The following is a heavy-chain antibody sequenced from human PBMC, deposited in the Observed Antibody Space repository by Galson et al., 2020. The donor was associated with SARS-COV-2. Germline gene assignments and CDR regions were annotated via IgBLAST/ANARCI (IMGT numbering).Heavy chain of an antibody. CDR2: IYYSGST. CDR1: GGSISSSSYY. Sequence: SETLSLTCTVSGGSISSSSYYWGWIRQPPGKGLEWIGSIYYSGSTYYNPSPKSRVTISVDTSKKQFSLKLSSVTAADTAVYYCARLNLGYYYDSSGYLSTEFDYWGQGTLVTVSS. D-gene: IGHD3-22*01. CDR3: ARLNLGYYYDSSGYLSTEFDY. V-gene: IGHV4-39*01. J-gene: IGHJ4*02.